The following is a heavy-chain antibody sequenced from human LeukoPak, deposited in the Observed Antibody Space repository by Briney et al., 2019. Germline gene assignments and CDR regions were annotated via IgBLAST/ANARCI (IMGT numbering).Heavy chain of an antibody. Sequence: GGSLRLSCAASGFTFSNYWMHWVRQGPGEGLVWVSRINSDGKSTSYADSVKGRFTISRDNAKNTLFLQMNSLRAEGTAVYFCAKSRAGSSGFYFDYWGQGTLVTVSS. D-gene: IGHD3-22*01. J-gene: IGHJ4*02. CDR3: AKSRAGSSGFYFDY. CDR2: INSDGKST. V-gene: IGHV3-74*01. CDR1: GFTFSNYW.